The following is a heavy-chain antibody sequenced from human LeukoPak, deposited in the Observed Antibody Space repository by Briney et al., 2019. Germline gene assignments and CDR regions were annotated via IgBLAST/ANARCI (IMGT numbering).Heavy chain of an antibody. J-gene: IGHJ3*02. CDR2: INPSGGST. V-gene: IGHV1-46*01. CDR1: GYTFTSYY. Sequence: ASVKVSCKASGYTFTSYYMHWVRQAPGQGLEWMGIINPSGGSTSYAQKFQGRVTMTRDTSTSTVYMELSSLRSEDTAVYYCARRGPKPSSDYYYDWDAFDIWGQGTMVTVSS. CDR3: ARRGPKPSSDYYYDWDAFDI. D-gene: IGHD3-22*01.